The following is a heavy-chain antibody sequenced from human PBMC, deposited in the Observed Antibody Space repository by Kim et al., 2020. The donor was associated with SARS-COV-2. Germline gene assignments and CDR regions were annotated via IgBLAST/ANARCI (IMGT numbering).Heavy chain of an antibody. Sequence: GESLKISCKGSGYSFTSYWIGWVRQMPGKGLEWMGIIYPGDSDTRYSPSFQGQVTISADKSISTAYLQWSSLKASDTAMYYCARHVWVVRGVKGIRYYGMDVWGQGTTVTVSS. CDR3: ARHVWVVRGVKGIRYYGMDV. CDR1: GYSFTSYW. CDR2: IYPGDSDT. V-gene: IGHV5-51*01. J-gene: IGHJ6*02. D-gene: IGHD3-10*01.